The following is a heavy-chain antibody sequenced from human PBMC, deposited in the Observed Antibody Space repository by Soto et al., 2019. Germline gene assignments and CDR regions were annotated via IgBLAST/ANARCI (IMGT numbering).Heavy chain of an antibody. CDR3: ARDGPDILNGYNYYGMDV. J-gene: IGHJ6*02. V-gene: IGHV3-30-3*01. CDR1: GFTFSSYA. D-gene: IGHD3-9*01. CDR2: ISYDGSNK. Sequence: QVQLVESGGGVVQPGRSLRLSCAASGFTFSSYAMHWVRQAPGKGLEWVAVISYDGSNKYYADSVKGRFTISRDNSKNTLYLQMNSLRAEDTAVYYCARDGPDILNGYNYYGMDVGGQGTTVTVSS.